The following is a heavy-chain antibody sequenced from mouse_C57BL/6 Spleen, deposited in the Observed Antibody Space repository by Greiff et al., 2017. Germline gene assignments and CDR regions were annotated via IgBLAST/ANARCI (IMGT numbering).Heavy chain of an antibody. CDR2: IDPEDGET. J-gene: IGHJ4*01. V-gene: IGHV14-2*01. D-gene: IGHD1-1*01. CDR1: GFNIKDYY. CDR3: AHYYGSSYDYYYAMDY. Sequence: VHVKQSGAELVKPGASVKLSCTASGFNIKDYYMHWVKQRTEQGLEWIGRIDPEDGETKYAPKFQGKATITADTSSNTAYLQLSSLTSEDTAVYYCAHYYGSSYDYYYAMDYWGQGTSVTVSS.